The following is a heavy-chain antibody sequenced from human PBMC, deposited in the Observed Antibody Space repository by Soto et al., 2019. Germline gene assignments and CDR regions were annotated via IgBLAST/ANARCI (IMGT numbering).Heavy chain of an antibody. Sequence: SETLSLTCTVSGGSISSGGYYWSWIRQHPGKGLEWIGYIYYSGSTYYNPSLKSRVTISVDTSKNQFSLKLSSVTAADTAVYYCAREEDSALFDYWGQGTLVTVSS. CDR2: IYYSGST. CDR1: GGSISSGGYY. V-gene: IGHV4-31*03. J-gene: IGHJ4*02. CDR3: AREEDSALFDY.